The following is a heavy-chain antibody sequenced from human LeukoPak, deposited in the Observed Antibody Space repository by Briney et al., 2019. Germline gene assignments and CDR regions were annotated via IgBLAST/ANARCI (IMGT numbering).Heavy chain of an antibody. J-gene: IGHJ4*02. CDR1: GDSFSSNSAA. Sequence: SQTLSLTCAISGDSFSSNSAAWNWIRQSPSRGLEWLGRTYYRSKWYNDYAVSVKSRITINPDTSKDQFSLQLNSVTPEDTAVYYCAGGWLQSGTASFDYWGQGTLVTVSS. V-gene: IGHV6-1*01. CDR2: TYYRSKWYN. D-gene: IGHD5-24*01. CDR3: AGGWLQSGTASFDY.